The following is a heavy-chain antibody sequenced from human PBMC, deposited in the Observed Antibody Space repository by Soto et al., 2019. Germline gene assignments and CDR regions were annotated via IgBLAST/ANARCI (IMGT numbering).Heavy chain of an antibody. J-gene: IGHJ4*02. CDR1: GFTFSSYD. CDR2: IWHDGSNK. Sequence: QVQLVASGGGVVQPGRSLRLSCAASGFTFSSYDMYWVRQAPGTGLEWVAVIWHDGSNKYYADSVNGRSTISRDNYKNTLSLQTGSLRVEDTAVYSCARDAPPFFDTTTSRIGVGRHWGEGTLVTVAS. CDR3: ARDAPPFFDTTTSRIGVGRH. D-gene: IGHD2-2*01. V-gene: IGHV3-33*01.